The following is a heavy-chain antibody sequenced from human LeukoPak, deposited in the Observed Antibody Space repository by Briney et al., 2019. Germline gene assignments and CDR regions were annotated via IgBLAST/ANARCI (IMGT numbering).Heavy chain of an antibody. CDR2: IHDSGST. CDR3: ARVLAAAGNNWFDP. Sequence: SETLSLTCVVSGDSISSGGYSWSWIRQTPGKGLEWIAYIHDSGSTYNNPSLKSRLSISIDTSKNQFSLKLNSVTAADTAVYYCARVLAAAGNNWFDPWGQGTLVTVSS. J-gene: IGHJ5*02. CDR1: GDSISSGGYS. V-gene: IGHV4-30-4*07. D-gene: IGHD6-13*01.